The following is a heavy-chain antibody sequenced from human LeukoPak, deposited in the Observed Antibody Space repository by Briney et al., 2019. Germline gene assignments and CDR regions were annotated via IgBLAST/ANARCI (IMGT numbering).Heavy chain of an antibody. CDR1: GYTFTGYY. Sequence: GASVKVSCKASGYTFTGYYMHWVRQAPGQGLEWMGVNNPNSGWTNYAQKFQGRVTMTRDTSISTAYMELSRLRSDDTAVYYCARRYDDYYDWYFDLWGRGTLVTVSS. CDR3: ARRYDDYYDWYFDL. CDR2: NNPNSGWT. J-gene: IGHJ2*01. V-gene: IGHV1-2*02. D-gene: IGHD4-17*01.